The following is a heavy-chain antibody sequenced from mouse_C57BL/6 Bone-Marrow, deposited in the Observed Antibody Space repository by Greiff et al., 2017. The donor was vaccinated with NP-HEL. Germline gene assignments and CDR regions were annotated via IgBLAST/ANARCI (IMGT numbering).Heavy chain of an antibody. V-gene: IGHV5-15*01. Sequence: DVMLVESGGGLVQPGGSLKLSCAASGFTFSDYGMAWVRQAPRKGPEWVAFISNLAYSIYYADTVTGRFTISRENAKNTLYLEMSILRSEDTAMYYCARRDYYYGSLYWYFDVWGTGTTVTVSS. J-gene: IGHJ1*03. CDR1: GFTFSDYG. CDR3: ARRDYYYGSLYWYFDV. D-gene: IGHD1-1*01. CDR2: ISNLAYSI.